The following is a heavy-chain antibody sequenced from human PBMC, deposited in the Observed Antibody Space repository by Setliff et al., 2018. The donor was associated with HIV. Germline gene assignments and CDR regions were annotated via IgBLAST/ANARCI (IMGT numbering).Heavy chain of an antibody. CDR3: ARDRVNEGVPFDI. J-gene: IGHJ3*02. V-gene: IGHV3-30*04. D-gene: IGHD3-3*01. CDR2: ISYDGSNE. CDR1: GFTFSSCA. Sequence: GGSLRLSCAASGFTFSSCAINWVRQAPGRGLEWVTLISYDGSNEYYADSVKGRFTISRDNSRNTLYLQMNSLRPEDTAVYYCARDRVNEGVPFDIWGRGTMVTVSS.